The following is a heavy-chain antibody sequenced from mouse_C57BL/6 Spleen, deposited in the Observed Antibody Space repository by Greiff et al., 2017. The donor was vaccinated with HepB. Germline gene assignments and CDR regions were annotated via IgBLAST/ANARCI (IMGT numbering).Heavy chain of an antibody. V-gene: IGHV1-82*01. CDR1: GYAFSSSW. CDR2: IYPGDGDT. Sequence: QVQLKQSGPELVKPGASVKISCKASGYAFSSSWMNWVKQRPGKGLEWIGRIYPGDGDTNYNGKFKGKATLTADKSSSTAYMQLSSLTSEDSAVYFCAREENDGYSLFAYWGQGTLVTVSA. CDR3: AREENDGYSLFAY. J-gene: IGHJ3*01. D-gene: IGHD2-3*01.